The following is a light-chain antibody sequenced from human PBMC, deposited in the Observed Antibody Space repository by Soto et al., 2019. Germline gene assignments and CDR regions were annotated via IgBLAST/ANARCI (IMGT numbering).Light chain of an antibody. CDR3: QQRSNWPRP. Sequence: EIGMKQSPATLSVSPGDRATLSCRASQSVDNDLAWYQQKPGQPPRLLIYDASTRATGIPAKFSGSQSGTDFILTICSLEPEDFGVYYCQQRSNWPRPFGQGTMVDVK. V-gene: IGKV3-11*01. J-gene: IGKJ1*01. CDR1: QSVDND. CDR2: DAS.